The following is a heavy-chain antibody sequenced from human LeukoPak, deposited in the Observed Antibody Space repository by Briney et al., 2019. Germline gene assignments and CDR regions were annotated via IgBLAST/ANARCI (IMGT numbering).Heavy chain of an antibody. J-gene: IGHJ4*02. D-gene: IGHD2-15*01. V-gene: IGHV3-33*01. CDR3: ARDPRRRYCSGGSCNHFDY. Sequence: GRSLRLSWAASGFTFSSYGMPWVRQAPGKGLEWVAVIWYDGSNKYYADSVKGRFTISRDNSKNTLYLQMNSLRAEDTAVYYCARDPRRRYCSGGSCNHFDYWGQGTLVTVSS. CDR2: IWYDGSNK. CDR1: GFTFSSYG.